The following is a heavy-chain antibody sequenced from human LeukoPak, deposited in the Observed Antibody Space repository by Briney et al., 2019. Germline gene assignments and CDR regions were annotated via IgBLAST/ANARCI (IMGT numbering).Heavy chain of an antibody. CDR2: IKQDGSEK. CDR3: ARAGGYYYDSSGYYD. V-gene: IGHV3-7*01. D-gene: IGHD3-22*01. CDR1: GFTFSSYS. J-gene: IGHJ4*02. Sequence: GGSLRLSCAASGFTFSSYSMNWVRQAPGKGLEWVANIKQDGSEKYYVDSVKGRFTISRDNAKNSLYLQMNSLRAEDTAVYYCARAGGYYYDSSGYYDWGQGTLVTVSS.